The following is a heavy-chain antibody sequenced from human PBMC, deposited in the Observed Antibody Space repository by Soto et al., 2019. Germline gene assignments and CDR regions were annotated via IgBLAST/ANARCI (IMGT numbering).Heavy chain of an antibody. CDR1: GGSFNGYY. D-gene: IGHD3-3*01. Sequence: QVQLQQWGAGLLKPSETLSLTCAVSGGSFNGYYWSWIRQSPGEGREGIGEVNQSGSTNYSPSLKSRVTIPVDPSKNQFSLKLTSVSAADTAVYYCARGWTQGRSAYYGDYWGQGTLVTVSS. V-gene: IGHV4-34*01. CDR2: VNQSGST. J-gene: IGHJ4*02. CDR3: ARGWTQGRSAYYGDY.